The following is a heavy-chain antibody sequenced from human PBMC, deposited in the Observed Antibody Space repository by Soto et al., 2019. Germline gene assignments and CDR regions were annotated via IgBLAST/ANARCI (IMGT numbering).Heavy chain of an antibody. J-gene: IGHJ4*02. Sequence: ASVKAPSRASDYPFTTYAITWVRQAPGQGLEXMGXXSXXHXXXXXAXXAKGRFTLTTDISTNTGYMEVRGLSSDETARYYWARGTFDPNGSSDYWGQGTLVTVSS. V-gene: IGHV1-18*04. CDR3: ARGTFDPNGSSDY. D-gene: IGHD6-6*01. CDR2: XSXXHXXX. CDR1: DYPFTTYA.